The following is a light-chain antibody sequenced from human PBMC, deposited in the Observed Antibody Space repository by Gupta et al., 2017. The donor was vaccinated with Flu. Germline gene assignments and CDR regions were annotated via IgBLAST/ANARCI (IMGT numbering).Light chain of an antibody. CDR1: SSNIGAGYD. CDR2: STN. Sequence: QSILTQPPSASGTPAQRITISCTGTSSNIGAGYDVHWYQQVPGSAPKLLIYSTNKRPSGVPDRFSGSKSGDSASLAISGLRPEDEADYYCQSYDSRLSVIFGGGTKLTVL. CDR3: QSYDSRLSVI. V-gene: IGLV1-40*01. J-gene: IGLJ2*01.